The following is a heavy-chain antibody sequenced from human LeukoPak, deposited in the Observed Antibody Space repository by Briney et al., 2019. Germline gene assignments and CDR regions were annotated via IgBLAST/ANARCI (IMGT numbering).Heavy chain of an antibody. V-gene: IGHV3-7*01. CDR1: GFTFTNYW. Sequence: GGSLRLPCAASGFTFTNYWMNWVRHSPGKGLEWVANINQDGSEKDYVDSVKGRFTISRDNAKNSLYLQMNSLRAEDTAVYYCARLLVYNSGGEAFDHWGQGTLVTVSS. CDR3: ARLLVYNSGGEAFDH. CDR2: INQDGSEK. J-gene: IGHJ4*02. D-gene: IGHD1-20*01.